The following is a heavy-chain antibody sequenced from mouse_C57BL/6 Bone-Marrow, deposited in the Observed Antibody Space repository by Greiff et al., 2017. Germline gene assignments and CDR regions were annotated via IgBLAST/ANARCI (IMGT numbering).Heavy chain of an antibody. J-gene: IGHJ3*01. Sequence: VNLVESGAELVKPGASVKISCKASGYAFSSYWMNWVKQRPGKGLEWIGQIYPGDGDTNYNGKFKGKATLTADKSSSTAYMQLSSLTSEDSAVYFCARGGWFPFAYWGQGTLVTVSA. D-gene: IGHD2-3*01. CDR2: IYPGDGDT. V-gene: IGHV1-80*01. CDR3: ARGGWFPFAY. CDR1: GYAFSSYW.